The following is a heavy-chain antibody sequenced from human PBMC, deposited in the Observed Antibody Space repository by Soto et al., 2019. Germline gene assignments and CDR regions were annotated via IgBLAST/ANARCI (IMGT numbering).Heavy chain of an antibody. Sequence: ASVKVSCKASGYTFTGYYMHWVRQAPGQGLEWMGWINPNSGGTNYAQKFQGRVTMTRDTSISTAYMELSRLRSDDTAGYYCATEVPYDSSGSGSGDWFDPWGQGTLVTVSS. CDR2: INPNSGGT. CDR3: ATEVPYDSSGSGSGDWFDP. D-gene: IGHD3-22*01. J-gene: IGHJ5*02. CDR1: GYTFTGYY. V-gene: IGHV1-2*02.